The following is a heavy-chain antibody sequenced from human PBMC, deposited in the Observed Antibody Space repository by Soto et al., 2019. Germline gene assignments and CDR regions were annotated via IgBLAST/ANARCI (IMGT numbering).Heavy chain of an antibody. CDR2: ISSSGSN. J-gene: IGHJ4*02. D-gene: IGHD2-21*02. V-gene: IGHV4-31*03. CDR3: AKYCGGDCYSGD. CDR1: GGSISSGIYY. Sequence: QVQLQESGPGLVKPSQTLSLTCTVSGGSISSGIYYWSWFRQHPGKGLEWIGYISSSGSNYYNPSLSSRVTFSVATSKSQFSRKLSSVTAADTAVYYCAKYCGGDCYSGDWGQGTLVTVSS.